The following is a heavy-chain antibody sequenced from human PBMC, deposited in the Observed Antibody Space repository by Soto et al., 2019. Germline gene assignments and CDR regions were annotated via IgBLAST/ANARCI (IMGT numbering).Heavy chain of an antibody. CDR1: GYTFTSYG. CDR2: ISAYNGNT. D-gene: IGHD5-12*01. CDR3: ARATRDGYNLALDY. J-gene: IGHJ4*02. V-gene: IGHV1-18*01. Sequence: EASVKVSCKASGYTFTSYGISWVRQAPGQGLEWMGWISAYNGNTNYAQKLQGRVTMTTDTSTSTAYMELRSLRSDDTAVYYCARATRDGYNLALDYWGQGTLVTVSS.